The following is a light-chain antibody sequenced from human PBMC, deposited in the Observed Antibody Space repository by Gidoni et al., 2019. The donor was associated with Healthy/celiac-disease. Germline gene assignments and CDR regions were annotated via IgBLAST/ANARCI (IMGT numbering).Light chain of an antibody. CDR3: QQYNNWPLLT. Sequence: EIVMTQSPATLSVSPGERATLSCRASQSVSSNLAWYQQKPGQAPRLLIYGASTRATGIPARFIGSGSGTAFTLTISILQSEDFAVYYCQQYNNWPLLTFGGGTQVEIK. J-gene: IGKJ4*01. V-gene: IGKV3-15*01. CDR1: QSVSSN. CDR2: GAS.